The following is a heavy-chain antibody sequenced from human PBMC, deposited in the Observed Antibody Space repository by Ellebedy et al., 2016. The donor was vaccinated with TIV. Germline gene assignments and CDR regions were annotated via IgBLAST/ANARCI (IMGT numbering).Heavy chain of an antibody. J-gene: IGHJ2*01. D-gene: IGHD6-19*01. V-gene: IGHV3-21*01. CDR3: ARADSSGWYVRYFDL. Sequence: GESLKISCAASGFTFSSYSMNWVRQAPGKGLEWVSSISSSSSYIYYADSVKGRFTISRDNAKNSLYLQMNSLRAEDTAVYYCARADSSGWYVRYFDLWGRGTLVTVSS. CDR1: GFTFSSYS. CDR2: ISSSSSYI.